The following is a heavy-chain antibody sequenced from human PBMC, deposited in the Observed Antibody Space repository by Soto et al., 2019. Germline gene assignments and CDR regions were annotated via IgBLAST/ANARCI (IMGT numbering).Heavy chain of an antibody. CDR2: VYWVDDK. CDR1: GVSLTTSGRG. V-gene: IGHV2-5*02. CDR3: YDMSGGALFDH. Sequence: SGPTLVNPTQPFRLTCTFSGVSLTTSGRGVGWIGHPPGKALEWLALVYWVDDKRYSPPLKSRLTIPKDTSKTQVVLTITDMDPVDSGTNYCYDMSGGALFDHWGQGTLVTVSS. J-gene: IGHJ5*02. D-gene: IGHD3-22*01.